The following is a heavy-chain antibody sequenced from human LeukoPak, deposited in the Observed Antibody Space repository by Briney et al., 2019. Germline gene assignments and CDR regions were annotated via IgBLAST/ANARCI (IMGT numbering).Heavy chain of an antibody. CDR1: GFPFSSYR. J-gene: IGHJ4*02. Sequence: PGRSLRLSCAASGFPFSSYRMHWIRQAPDKGLEWEAVIWYDGSNKYYADSVKGRFTISTDNSNNTLYLQMNSLRTEDTAVYYCAKAGPRYSSSSEPSQFFDYWGQGTLVTVSS. CDR3: AKAGPRYSSSSEPSQFFDY. CDR2: IWYDGSNK. V-gene: IGHV3-33*06. D-gene: IGHD6-6*01.